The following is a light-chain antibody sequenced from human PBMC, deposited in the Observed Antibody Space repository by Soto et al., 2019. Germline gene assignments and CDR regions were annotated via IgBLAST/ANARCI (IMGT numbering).Light chain of an antibody. CDR2: AAF. CDR1: QSISSY. J-gene: IGKJ1*01. CDR3: QQSFAIPRT. Sequence: DIQMTQSPSTLSASVGDRVTITRRASQSISSYLSWYQQRPGKAPKLLIYAAFNLEAGVPSRFSCSKTGTEFNFTISSLQADDIATYYCQQSFAIPRTFGQGTKL. V-gene: IGKV1-39*01.